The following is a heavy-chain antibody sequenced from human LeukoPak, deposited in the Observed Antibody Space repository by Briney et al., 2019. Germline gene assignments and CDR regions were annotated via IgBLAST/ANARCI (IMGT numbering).Heavy chain of an antibody. CDR1: GGSFSSSY. CDR3: ARAVRDRGVILPWFDP. V-gene: IGHV4-59*01. Sequence: SETLSLTCAVYGGSFSSSYWSWIRQPPGKGLEWIGYIYYSGSANYNPSLKSRVTISVDTSKNQFSLKLSSVIAADTAVYYCARAVRDRGVILPWFDPWGQGTLVTVSS. CDR2: IYYSGSA. J-gene: IGHJ5*02. D-gene: IGHD3-10*01.